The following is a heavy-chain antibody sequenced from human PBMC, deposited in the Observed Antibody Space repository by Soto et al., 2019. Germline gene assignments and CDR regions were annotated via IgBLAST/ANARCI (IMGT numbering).Heavy chain of an antibody. V-gene: IGHV4-39*01. D-gene: IGHD3-10*01. J-gene: IGHJ5*01. CDR3: ARRERYYGSPGWFDP. CDR1: GASINNFAYY. Sequence: SETLSLTCSVSGASINNFAYYWGWIRQPPGKGLEWIGTVYYNENTYYNPSLRSRVAISVDTAKNQFSLNLRSVTAADTAVYFCARRERYYGSPGWFDPWGQGTLVTVSS. CDR2: VYYNENT.